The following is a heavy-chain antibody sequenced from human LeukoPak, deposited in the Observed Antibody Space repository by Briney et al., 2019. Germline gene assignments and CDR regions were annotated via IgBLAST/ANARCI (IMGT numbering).Heavy chain of an antibody. V-gene: IGHV3-23*01. D-gene: IGHD3-10*01. CDR2: ISGSGGST. CDR1: GFTFSSYA. J-gene: IGHJ3*02. Sequence: GGSLRLSSAASGFTFSSYAMSWVRQAPGKGLEWVSAISGSGGSTYYADSVKGRFTISRDNSKNTLYLQMNSLRAEDTAVYYCAKDPGFRPHYNAFDIWGQGTMVTVSS. CDR3: AKDPGFRPHYNAFDI.